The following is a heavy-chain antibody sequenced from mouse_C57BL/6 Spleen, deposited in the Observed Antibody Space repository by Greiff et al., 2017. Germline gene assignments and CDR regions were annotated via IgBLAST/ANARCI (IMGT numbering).Heavy chain of an antibody. CDR1: GYAFSSYW. D-gene: IGHD2-5*01. CDR3: ARWGSNYPFDY. J-gene: IGHJ2*01. CDR2: IYPGDGDT. Sequence: VQLQQSGAELVKPGASVKISCKASGYAFSSYWMNWVKQRPGKGLEWIGQIYPGDGDTNYNGKFKGKATLTADKSSSTAYMQLSSLTSEDSAVYFCARWGSNYPFDYWGQGTTLTVSS. V-gene: IGHV1-80*01.